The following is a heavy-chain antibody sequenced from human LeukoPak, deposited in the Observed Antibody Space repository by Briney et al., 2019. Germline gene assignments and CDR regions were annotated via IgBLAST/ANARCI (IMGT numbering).Heavy chain of an antibody. CDR2: ISGSGGST. CDR3: AKVGQNYDILTYYFDY. Sequence: GGSLRLSCAASGFTFSSYDMSWVRQAPGKGLEWVSGISGSGGSTYYADSVKGRFTISRDTSKNALYLQMNSLRVEDTAVYYCAKVGQNYDILTYYFDYWGQGTLVTVSS. V-gene: IGHV3-23*01. CDR1: GFTFSSYD. D-gene: IGHD3-9*01. J-gene: IGHJ4*02.